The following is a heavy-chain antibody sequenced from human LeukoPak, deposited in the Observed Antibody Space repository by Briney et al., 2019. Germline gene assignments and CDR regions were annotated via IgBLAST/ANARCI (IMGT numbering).Heavy chain of an antibody. CDR3: ARSPGDYGSWYFDL. CDR2: ISNSGST. J-gene: IGHJ2*01. D-gene: IGHD4-17*01. CDR1: GASISSRPYY. V-gene: IGHV4-39*01. Sequence: PSGTLSLTCTVSGASISSRPYYWGWIRQPPGKGLEWIGSISNSGSTYYSPSLKSRVTISVDTSKNQFSLKLSSVTAADTAVYCCARSPGDYGSWYFDLWGRGTLVTVSS.